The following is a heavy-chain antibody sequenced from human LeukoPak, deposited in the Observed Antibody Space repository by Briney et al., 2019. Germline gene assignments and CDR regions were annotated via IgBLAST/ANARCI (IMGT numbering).Heavy chain of an antibody. CDR1: GGSISSGSYY. V-gene: IGHV4-61*02. CDR2: IYTSGST. D-gene: IGHD2-2*01. Sequence: TSKTLSLTCTVSGGSISSGSYYWSWIRQPAGKGLEWIGRIYTSGSTNYNPSLKSRVTISVDTSKNQFSLKLSSVTAADTAVYYCARGIVVVPAAIFYYYMDVWGKGTTVTVSS. J-gene: IGHJ6*03. CDR3: ARGIVVVPAAIFYYYMDV.